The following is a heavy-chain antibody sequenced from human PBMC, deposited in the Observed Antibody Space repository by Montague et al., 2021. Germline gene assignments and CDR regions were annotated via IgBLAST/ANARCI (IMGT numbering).Heavy chain of an antibody. J-gene: IGHJ6*03. V-gene: IGHV3-7*01. CDR1: GFTFSSYW. Sequence: SRRLSCAASGFTFSSYWMSWFRQAPGKGLEWVANIGDDGVETYYVDSVKGRFTVSRDNAKSSLYLQMNSLRAEDTAVYYCGVSPRRGGMDVWGKGTTVTVSS. CDR2: IGDDGVET. CDR3: GVSPRRGGMDV.